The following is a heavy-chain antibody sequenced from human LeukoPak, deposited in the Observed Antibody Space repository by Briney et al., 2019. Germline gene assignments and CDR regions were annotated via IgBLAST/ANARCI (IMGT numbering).Heavy chain of an antibody. CDR3: ARVVDHDYGDYYLDY. D-gene: IGHD4-17*01. Sequence: PGGSLRLSCAASEFTFSSYAMSWVRQAPGKGLEWVSAISGSGGSTYYADSVKGRFTISRDNSKNTLYLQMNSLRAEDTAVYYCARVVDHDYGDYYLDYWGQGTLVTVSS. J-gene: IGHJ4*02. CDR1: EFTFSSYA. CDR2: ISGSGGST. V-gene: IGHV3-23*01.